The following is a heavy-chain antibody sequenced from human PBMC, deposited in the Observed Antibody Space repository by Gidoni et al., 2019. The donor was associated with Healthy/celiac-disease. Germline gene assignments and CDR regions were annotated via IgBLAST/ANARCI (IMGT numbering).Heavy chain of an antibody. CDR1: GLTLSSYS. J-gene: IGHJ4*02. V-gene: IGHV3-21*01. Sequence: EVQLVESGGGLVKPGGSLRLYCADAGLTLSSYSMNWVRQAPGKGLEWVSSISSSSSYIYYADSVKGRFTISRDNAKNSLYLQMNSLRAEDTAVYYCARELYSSSWYPGYWGQGTLVTVSS. CDR2: ISSSSSYI. D-gene: IGHD6-13*01. CDR3: ARELYSSSWYPGY.